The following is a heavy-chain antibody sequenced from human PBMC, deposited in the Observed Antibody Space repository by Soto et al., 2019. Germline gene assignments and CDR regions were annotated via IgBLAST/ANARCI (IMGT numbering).Heavy chain of an antibody. Sequence: EVQLVESGGGLVKPGGSLRLSCAASGFTFSSYSMDWVRQAPGKGLEWVSSISSSTSYKYHADSVKGRFTISRDNAKNSLFLQMNSLRADDTAIYYCAREVGRYDILPGYYGSYAFDIWGQGTMVTVSS. CDR3: AREVGRYDILPGYYGSYAFDI. V-gene: IGHV3-21*01. J-gene: IGHJ3*02. CDR2: ISSSTSYK. D-gene: IGHD3-9*01. CDR1: GFTFSSYS.